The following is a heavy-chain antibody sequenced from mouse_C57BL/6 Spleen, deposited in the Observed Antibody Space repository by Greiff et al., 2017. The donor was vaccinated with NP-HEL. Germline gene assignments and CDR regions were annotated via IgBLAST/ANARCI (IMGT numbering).Heavy chain of an antibody. CDR2: ISYDGSN. Sequence: EVQLQESGPGLVKPSQSLSLTCSVTGYSITSGYYWNWIRQFPGNKLEWMGYISYDGSNNYNPSLKNRISITRDTSKNQFFLKLNSVTTEDTATYYCASDYYGSSPAYWGQGTLVTVSA. D-gene: IGHD1-1*01. V-gene: IGHV3-6*01. CDR1: GYSITSGYY. J-gene: IGHJ3*01. CDR3: ASDYYGSSPAY.